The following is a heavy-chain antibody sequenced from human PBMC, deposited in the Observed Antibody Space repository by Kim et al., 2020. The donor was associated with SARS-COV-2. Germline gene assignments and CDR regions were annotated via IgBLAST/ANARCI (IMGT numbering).Heavy chain of an antibody. V-gene: IGHV3-23*01. CDR3: AKGGSTSGYAFDL. Sequence: GGSLRLSCAAPGFTFSKFAMSWVRQAPGEGLEWVSIISVSGDITYYADSVKGRFTISRDNSKSTLYLQLNSLRAEDTAVYYCAKGGSTSGYAFDLWGQGTLVTVSS. CDR1: GFTFSKFA. J-gene: IGHJ3*01. D-gene: IGHD2-2*01. CDR2: ISVSGDIT.